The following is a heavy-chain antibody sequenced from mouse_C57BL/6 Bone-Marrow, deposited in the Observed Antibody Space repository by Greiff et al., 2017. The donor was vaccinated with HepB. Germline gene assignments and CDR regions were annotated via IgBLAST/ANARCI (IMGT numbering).Heavy chain of an antibody. V-gene: IGHV1-81*01. CDR2: IYPRSGNT. Sequence: LQQSGAELARPGASVKLSCQASGYTFTSYGISWVKQRTGQGLEWIGEIYPRSGNTYYNEKFKGKATLTADKSSSTAYMELRSLTSEDSAVYFCARYYDYDYAYWGQGTLVTVSA. CDR1: GYTFTSYG. CDR3: ARYYDYDYAY. D-gene: IGHD2-4*01. J-gene: IGHJ3*01.